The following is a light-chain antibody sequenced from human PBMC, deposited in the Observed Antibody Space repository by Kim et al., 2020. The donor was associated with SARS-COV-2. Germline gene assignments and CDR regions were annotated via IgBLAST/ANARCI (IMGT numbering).Light chain of an antibody. V-gene: IGLV3-1*01. CDR2: QDS. CDR1: KLGDKY. Sequence: SYELTQLPSVSVSPGQTASITCSGDKLGDKYACWYQQKPGQSPVLVIYQDSKRPSGIPERFSGSNSGNTATLTISGTQAMDEADYYCQAWDSSNAYVFGT. CDR3: QAWDSSNAYV. J-gene: IGLJ1*01.